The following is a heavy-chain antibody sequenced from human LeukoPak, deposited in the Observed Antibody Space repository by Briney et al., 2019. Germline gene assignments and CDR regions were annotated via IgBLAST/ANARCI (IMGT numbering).Heavy chain of an antibody. CDR2: IKQDGSEK. CDR1: GFTFSSYW. Sequence: SGGSLRLSCAASGFTFSSYWMSWVRQAPGKGLEWVANIKQDGSEKNYVDSVKGRFTISRDNAKSSLYLQMNSLRVEDTALYYCAVIVAAGTGGFDSWGQGTLATVSS. CDR3: AVIVAAGTGGFDS. J-gene: IGHJ4*02. V-gene: IGHV3-7*01. D-gene: IGHD6-13*01.